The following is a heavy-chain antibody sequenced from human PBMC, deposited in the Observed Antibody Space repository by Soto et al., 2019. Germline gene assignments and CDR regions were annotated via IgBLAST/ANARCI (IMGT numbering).Heavy chain of an antibody. CDR2: IYYIGTT. CDR1: GGSVSSGSYY. V-gene: IGHV4-61*01. Sequence: PSETLSLTCTVSGGSVSSGSYYWSWIRQPPGKGLEWIGYIYYIGTTNYNTSLKSRVTISVDTSKNQFSLKLISVTAADSAVYYCARGFRGNHCDSSGYYPFDYWGQGTLVTVSS. CDR3: ARGFRGNHCDSSGYYPFDY. D-gene: IGHD3-22*01. J-gene: IGHJ4*02.